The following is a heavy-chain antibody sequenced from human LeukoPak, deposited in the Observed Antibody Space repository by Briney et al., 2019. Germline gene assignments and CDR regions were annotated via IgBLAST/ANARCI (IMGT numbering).Heavy chain of an antibody. V-gene: IGHV4-59*11. CDR3: ARVRGGLDY. J-gene: IGHJ4*02. Sequence: SETLSLTCTVSGGSISSHYWSWIRQPPGKGLEWIGYIYYSGSTNYNPSLKSRVTISVDTSKNQFSLKLSSVTAADTAVYYCARVRGGLDYWGQGTLVTVSS. D-gene: IGHD5-24*01. CDR2: IYYSGST. CDR1: GGSISSHY.